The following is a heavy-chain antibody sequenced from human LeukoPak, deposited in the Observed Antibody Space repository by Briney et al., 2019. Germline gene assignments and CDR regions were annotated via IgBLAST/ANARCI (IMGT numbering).Heavy chain of an antibody. Sequence: SETLSLTCTVSGGSISSGSYYWSWIRQPAGKGLEWIGRIYTSGSTNYNPSLKSRVTISVDTSKNQFSLKLSSVTAADTAVYYCARTPLGYYYYMDVWGKGTTVTVSS. CDR3: ARTPLGYYYYMDV. CDR2: IYTSGST. J-gene: IGHJ6*03. CDR1: GGSISSGSYY. D-gene: IGHD1-26*01. V-gene: IGHV4-61*02.